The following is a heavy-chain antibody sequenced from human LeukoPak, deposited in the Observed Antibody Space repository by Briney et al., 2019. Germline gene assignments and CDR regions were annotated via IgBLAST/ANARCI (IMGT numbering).Heavy chain of an antibody. D-gene: IGHD1-26*01. CDR1: GFTFSSYA. J-gene: IGHJ6*04. CDR2: ISGSGGST. Sequence: PGGSLRLSCAASGFTFSSYAMSWVRQAPGKGLEWVSAISGSGGSTYYADSVKGRFTISRDNAKNTLYLQMNSLRAEDMAVYYCARGPRSGSYYGTPPDVWGKGTTVTISS. V-gene: IGHV3-23*01. CDR3: ARGPRSGSYYGTPPDV.